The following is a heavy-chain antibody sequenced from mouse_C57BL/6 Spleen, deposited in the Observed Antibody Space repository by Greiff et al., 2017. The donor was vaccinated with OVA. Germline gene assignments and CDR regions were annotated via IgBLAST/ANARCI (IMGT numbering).Heavy chain of an antibody. CDR1: GFTFSDYG. J-gene: IGHJ1*03. CDR2: ISSGSSTI. CDR3: ARRDYGSAEDV. V-gene: IGHV5-17*01. D-gene: IGHD1-1*01. Sequence: EVHLVESGGGLVKPGGSLKLSCAASGFTFSDYGMHWVRQAPEKGLEWVAYISSGSSTIYYEDTVKGRFTISRDNAKNTLFLQMTSLRSEDTAMYYCARRDYGSAEDVWGTGTTVTVSS.